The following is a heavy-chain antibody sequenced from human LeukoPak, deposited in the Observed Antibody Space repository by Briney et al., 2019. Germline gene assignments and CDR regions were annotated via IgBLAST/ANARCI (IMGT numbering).Heavy chain of an antibody. CDR3: ARGGGTHSHYDFWSGHRKYNWFDP. Sequence: SETLSLTCTVSGGSISSSSYYWGWIRQPPGKGLEWIGSIYYSGSTYYNPSLKSRVTISVDTSKNQFSLKLSSVTAADTAVYYCARGGGTHSHYDFWSGHRKYNWFDPWGQGTLVTVSS. CDR1: GGSISSSSYY. V-gene: IGHV4-39*07. D-gene: IGHD3-3*01. CDR2: IYYSGST. J-gene: IGHJ5*02.